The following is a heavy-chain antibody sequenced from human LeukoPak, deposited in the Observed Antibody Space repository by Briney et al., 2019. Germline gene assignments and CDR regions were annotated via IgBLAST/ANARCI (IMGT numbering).Heavy chain of an antibody. CDR2: IKQDGSEK. V-gene: IGHV3-7*01. D-gene: IGHD6-19*01. J-gene: IGHJ4*02. Sequence: GGSLRLSCAASGFTFSSYAMHWVRQAPGKGLEWVANIKQDGSEKYYVDSVKGRFTISRDNAKNSLYLQMNSLRAEDTAVYYCAISSGDYWGQGTLVTVSS. CDR1: GFTFSSYA. CDR3: AISSGDY.